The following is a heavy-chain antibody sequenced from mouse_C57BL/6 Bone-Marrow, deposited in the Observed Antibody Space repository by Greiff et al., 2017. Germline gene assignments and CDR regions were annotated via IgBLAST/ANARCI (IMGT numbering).Heavy chain of an antibody. V-gene: IGHV2-2*01. CDR2: IWSGGST. CDR3: ARKDDYEGFAY. CDR1: GFSLTSYG. J-gene: IGHJ3*01. D-gene: IGHD2-4*01. Sequence: VKLMESGPGLVQPSQSLSITCTVSGFSLTSYGVHWVRQSPGKGLEWLGVIWSGGSTDYNAAFISRLSISKDNSKSQVFFKMNSLQADDTAIYYCARKDDYEGFAYWGQGTLVTVSA.